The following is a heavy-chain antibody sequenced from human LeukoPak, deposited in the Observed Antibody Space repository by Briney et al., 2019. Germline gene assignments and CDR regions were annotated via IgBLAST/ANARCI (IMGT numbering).Heavy chain of an antibody. CDR2: ISWNSGSI. CDR3: EKDIERWLEYYFDY. J-gene: IGHJ4*02. V-gene: IGHV3-9*01. CDR1: GFTFDDYA. D-gene: IGHD6-19*01. Sequence: GGSLRLSCAASGFTFDDYAMHWVRQAPGKGLEWVSGISWNSGSIGYADSVKGRFTISRDNAKNSLYLQMNSLRAEDTALYYCEKDIERWLEYYFDYWGQGPLAPVS.